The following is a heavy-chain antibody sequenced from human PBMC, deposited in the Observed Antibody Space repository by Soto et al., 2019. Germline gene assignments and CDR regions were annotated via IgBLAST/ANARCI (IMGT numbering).Heavy chain of an antibody. J-gene: IGHJ4*02. CDR1: GFTFSSYS. Sequence: GGSLRLSCAASGFTFSSYSMNWVRQAPGKGLEWVSYISSSSSTIYYADSVKGRFTISRDNAKNSLYLQMNSLRDEDTAVYYCARDRGYSGYDPLAYFDYWGQGTLVTVSS. CDR3: ARDRGYSGYDPLAYFDY. V-gene: IGHV3-48*02. D-gene: IGHD5-12*01. CDR2: ISSSSSTI.